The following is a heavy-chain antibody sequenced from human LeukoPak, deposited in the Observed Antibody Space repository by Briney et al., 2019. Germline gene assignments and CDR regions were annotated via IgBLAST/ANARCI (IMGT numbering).Heavy chain of an antibody. CDR2: IYYSGST. CDR1: GGSISSYY. V-gene: IGHV4-59*01. CDR3: ARVSGYDWESFYDY. Sequence: SETLSLTCTVSGGSISSYYWSWIRQPPGKGLEWIGYIYYSGSTNYNPSLKSRVTISVDTSKNQFSLKLNSVTAAGTAVYYCARVSGYDWESFYDYWGQGTLVTVSS. D-gene: IGHD5-12*01. J-gene: IGHJ4*02.